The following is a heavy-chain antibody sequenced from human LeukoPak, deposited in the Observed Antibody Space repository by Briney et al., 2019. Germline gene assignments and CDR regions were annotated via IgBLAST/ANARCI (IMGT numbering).Heavy chain of an antibody. CDR2: IYYSGST. Sequence: SETLSLTCTVSGGSISSYYWNWIRQPPGKGLEWIGYIYYSGSTNYNPSLTSRVTISVDTSKNQFSLRLNSVTAADTAVYYCARDQADNYGIFFDYWGQGTLVTVSS. D-gene: IGHD5-24*01. CDR3: ARDQADNYGIFFDY. J-gene: IGHJ4*02. CDR1: GGSISSYY. V-gene: IGHV4-59*01.